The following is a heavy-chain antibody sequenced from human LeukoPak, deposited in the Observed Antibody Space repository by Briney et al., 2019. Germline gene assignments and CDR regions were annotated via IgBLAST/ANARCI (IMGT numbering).Heavy chain of an antibody. CDR1: GYTFTSYG. V-gene: IGHV1-18*01. CDR2: ISAYNGNT. D-gene: IGHD3-10*01. CDR3: AGYVYYYGSGSPSNWFDP. J-gene: IGHJ5*02. Sequence: ASVKVSCKASGYTFTSYGISWVRQAPGQRLEWMGWISAYNGNTNYAQKPRGRVTMTTDTSTSSAYMGWRGLRSDDTAVYYCAGYVYYYGSGSPSNWFDPWGQGTLVTVSS.